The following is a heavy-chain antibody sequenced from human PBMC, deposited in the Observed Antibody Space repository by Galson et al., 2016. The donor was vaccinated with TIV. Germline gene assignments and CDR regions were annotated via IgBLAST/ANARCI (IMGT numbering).Heavy chain of an antibody. CDR2: IYSGGGT. Sequence: SLRLSCAASGFTVSNNYMSWVRQAPGKGLEWVSLIYSGGGTAYADSVKGRFTISRGSSKNSLYLQMDSLRAEDTAVYYCATRSVWAPRWGQGTLVTVSS. D-gene: IGHD6-19*01. CDR3: ATRSVWAPR. CDR1: GFTVSNNY. J-gene: IGHJ4*02. V-gene: IGHV3-53*01.